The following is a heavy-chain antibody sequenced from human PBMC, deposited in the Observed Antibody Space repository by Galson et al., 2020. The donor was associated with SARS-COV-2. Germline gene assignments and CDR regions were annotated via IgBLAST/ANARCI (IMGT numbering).Heavy chain of an antibody. J-gene: IGHJ4*02. Sequence: SETLSLTCTVSGGSISSYYWSWIRQPAGKGLEWIGRIYTSGSTNYNPSLKSRVTMSVDTSKNQFSLKLSSVTAADTAVYYCARTYYDFWSGYSDFDYWGQGTLVTVSS. V-gene: IGHV4-4*07. CDR3: ARTYYDFWSGYSDFDY. D-gene: IGHD3-3*01. CDR1: GGSISSYY. CDR2: IYTSGST.